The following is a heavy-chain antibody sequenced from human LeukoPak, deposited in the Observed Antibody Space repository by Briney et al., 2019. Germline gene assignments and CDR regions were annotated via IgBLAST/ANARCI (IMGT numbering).Heavy chain of an antibody. CDR2: IVVGSGNT. D-gene: IGHD1-26*01. CDR1: GFTFTSSA. CDR3: ARDHHAPPSGSYSYY. J-gene: IGHJ4*02. Sequence: ASVKVSCKASGFTFTSSAVQWVRQARGQRLEWIGWIVVGSGNTNYAQKFQERVTITRDMSTSTAYMELSSLRSEDTAVYYCARDHHAPPSGSYSYYWGQGTLVTVSS. V-gene: IGHV1-58*01.